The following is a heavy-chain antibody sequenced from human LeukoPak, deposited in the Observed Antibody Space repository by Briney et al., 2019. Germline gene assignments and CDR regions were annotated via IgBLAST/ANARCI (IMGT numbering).Heavy chain of an antibody. J-gene: IGHJ3*01. D-gene: IGHD1-26*01. CDR1: AYSFTNYG. CDR3: ARVDPGNYYAFDF. Sequence: ASVKVSCKTSAYSFTNYGITWVRQAPGQGLEWMGWISTYNSNTNYAQKFQGRVTMTTDTSTSTAYMELRSLRSDDTAVYYCARVDPGNYYAFDFWGQGTTVTVSS. CDR2: ISTYNSNT. V-gene: IGHV1-18*01.